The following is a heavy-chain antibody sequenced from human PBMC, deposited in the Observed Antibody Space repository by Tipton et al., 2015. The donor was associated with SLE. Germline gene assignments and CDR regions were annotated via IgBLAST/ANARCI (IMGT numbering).Heavy chain of an antibody. CDR1: GFTFSSYG. J-gene: IGHJ6*03. CDR2: IWYDGSNK. D-gene: IGHD3-16*01. CDR3: ARYEALGPKNYYYMDV. Sequence: SLRLSCAASGFTFSSYGMHWVRQAPGKGLEWVAVIWYDGSNKYYADSVKGRFTISRDNAKNSLYLQMNSLRAEDTAVYYCARYEALGPKNYYYMDVWGKGTTVTVSS. V-gene: IGHV3-33*01.